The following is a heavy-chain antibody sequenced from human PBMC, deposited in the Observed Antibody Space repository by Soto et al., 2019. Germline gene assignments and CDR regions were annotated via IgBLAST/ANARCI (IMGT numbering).Heavy chain of an antibody. CDR2: ISSNGGST. Sequence: GKGLEYVSAISSNGGSTYYADSVKGRFTISRNNTKNTLYLQMSSLRAEDTAVYYCVKGLDGTDVIGGNVQVMAVGGKGTSV. D-gene: IGHD3-10*01. J-gene: IGHJ6*04. V-gene: IGHV3-64D*08. CDR3: VKGLDGTDVIGGNVQVMAV.